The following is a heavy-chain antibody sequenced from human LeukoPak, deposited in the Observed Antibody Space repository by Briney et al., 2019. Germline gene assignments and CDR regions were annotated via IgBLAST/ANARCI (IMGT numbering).Heavy chain of an antibody. CDR2: INTDGSST. J-gene: IGHJ4*02. V-gene: IGHV3-74*01. CDR1: GFTFSSYW. Sequence: GGSLRLSCAASGFTFSSYWMHWVRQAPGKGLVWVSRINTDGSSTSYADSVKGRFTISRDNAKNTLYLQMNSLRAEDTAVYYCAKKTSGSYWIFDYWGQGTLVTVSS. D-gene: IGHD1-26*01. CDR3: AKKTSGSYWIFDY.